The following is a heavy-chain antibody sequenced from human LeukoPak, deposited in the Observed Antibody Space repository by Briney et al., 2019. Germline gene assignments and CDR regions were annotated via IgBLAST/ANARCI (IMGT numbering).Heavy chain of an antibody. J-gene: IGHJ4*02. D-gene: IGHD3-22*01. CDR1: GFAFSSYS. CDR2: ISGSSSYI. V-gene: IGHV3-21*01. CDR3: ARAVWDSSGHLFDY. Sequence: GGSLRLSCAASGFAFSSYSMNWVRQAPGKGLEWVSSISGSSSYIYYADSVKGRFTISRDNAKNSLYLQMNSLRAEDTAVYYCARAVWDSSGHLFDYWGQGTLVTVSS.